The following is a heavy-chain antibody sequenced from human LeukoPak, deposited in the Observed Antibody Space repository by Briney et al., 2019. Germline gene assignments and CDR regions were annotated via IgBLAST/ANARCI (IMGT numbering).Heavy chain of an antibody. CDR3: ARDCGRYFDWLFSRRGDAFDI. V-gene: IGHV1-46*01. Sequence: ASVKVSCKASGYTFTSYYMHWVRQAPGQGLEWMGIINLSGGSTSYAQKFQGRVTMTRDTSTSTVYMELSSLRSEDTAVYYCARDCGRYFDWLFSRRGDAFDIWGQGTMVTVSS. CDR1: GYTFTSYY. J-gene: IGHJ3*02. D-gene: IGHD3-9*01. CDR2: INLSGGST.